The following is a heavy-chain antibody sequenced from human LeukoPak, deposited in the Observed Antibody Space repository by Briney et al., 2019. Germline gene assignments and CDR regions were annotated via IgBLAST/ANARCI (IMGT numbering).Heavy chain of an antibody. CDR3: AKAGDIVVVPAAYPFDY. D-gene: IGHD2-2*01. J-gene: IGHJ4*02. Sequence: PGGSLRLSCPASGFTFSSYAMSWVRQAPGKGLEWVSAISGSGGSTYYADSVKGRFTISRDNSKNTLYLQMNSLRAEDTAVYYCAKAGDIVVVPAAYPFDYWGQGTLVTVSS. CDR1: GFTFSSYA. CDR2: ISGSGGST. V-gene: IGHV3-23*01.